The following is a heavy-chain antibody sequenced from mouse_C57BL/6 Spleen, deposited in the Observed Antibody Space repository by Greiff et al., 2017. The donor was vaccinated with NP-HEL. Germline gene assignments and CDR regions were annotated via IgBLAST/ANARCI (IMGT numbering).Heavy chain of an antibody. Sequence: QVQLKESGPELVRPGTSVKLSCKASGYTFTSYCMHWVKQSHGQGLEWIGVIDPTDSYTNYNQKFKGKATLTVDKSSSTAYMELSSLTSEDSAVYYCARAGYYGYAIDYWGQGTTVTVSS. J-gene: IGHJ4*01. CDR3: ARAGYYGYAIDY. V-gene: IGHV1-59*01. CDR1: GYTFTSYC. D-gene: IGHD1-1*01. CDR2: IDPTDSYT.